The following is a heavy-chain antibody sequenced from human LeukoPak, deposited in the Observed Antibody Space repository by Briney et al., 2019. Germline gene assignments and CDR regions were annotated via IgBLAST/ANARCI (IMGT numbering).Heavy chain of an antibody. D-gene: IGHD1-1*01. J-gene: IGHJ6*02. CDR2: ISSSGSTI. CDR1: GFTFSSYE. CDR3: ARDQETTAYYYYGMDV. V-gene: IGHV3-48*03. Sequence: GRSLRLSCAASGFTFSSYEMNWVRQAPGKGLEWVSYISSSGSTIYYADSVKGRFTISRDNAKNSLYLQMNSLRAEDTAVYYCARDQETTAYYYYGMDVWGQGTTVTVSS.